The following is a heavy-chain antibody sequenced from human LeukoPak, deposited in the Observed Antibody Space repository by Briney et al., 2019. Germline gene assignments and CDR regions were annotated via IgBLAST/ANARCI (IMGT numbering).Heavy chain of an antibody. V-gene: IGHV4-34*01. J-gene: IGHJ4*02. D-gene: IGHD5-18*01. CDR1: GGSFSGYY. Sequence: SETLSLTCAVYGGSFSGYYWSWIRQPPGKGLEWIGEINHSGSTNYNPSLKSRVTISVDTSKNQFSLKLSSVTAADTAVYYCARTDTAMVMDYWGQGTLVTVSS. CDR2: INHSGST. CDR3: ARTDTAMVMDY.